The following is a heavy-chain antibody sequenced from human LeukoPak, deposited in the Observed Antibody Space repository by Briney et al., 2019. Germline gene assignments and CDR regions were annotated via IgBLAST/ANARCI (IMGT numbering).Heavy chain of an antibody. CDR1: GYTFTSYY. CDR3: ARDSPYYDILTGYYNNWFDP. J-gene: IGHJ5*02. CDR2: INPSGGST. V-gene: IGHV1-46*01. D-gene: IGHD3-9*01. Sequence: ASVEVSCKASGYTFTSYYMHWVRQAPGQGLEWMGIINPSGGSTSYAQKFQGRVTMTRDTSTSTVYMELSSLRSEDTAVYYCARDSPYYDILTGYYNNWFDPWGQGTLVTVSS.